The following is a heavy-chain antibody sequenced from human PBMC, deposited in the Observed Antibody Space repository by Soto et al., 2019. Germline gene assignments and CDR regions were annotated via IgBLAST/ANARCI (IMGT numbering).Heavy chain of an antibody. D-gene: IGHD6-19*01. CDR2: INSDGSST. J-gene: IGHJ3*02. V-gene: IGHV3-74*01. CDR3: ARGPAKIAVAGTGAFDI. Sequence: EVQLVESGGGLVQPGGSLRLSCAASGFTFSSYWMHWVRQAPGKGLVWVSRINSDGSSTSYADSVKGRFTISRDNAKNTLYLQMNSLSAEDTAVYYCARGPAKIAVAGTGAFDIWGQGTMVTVSS. CDR1: GFTFSSYW.